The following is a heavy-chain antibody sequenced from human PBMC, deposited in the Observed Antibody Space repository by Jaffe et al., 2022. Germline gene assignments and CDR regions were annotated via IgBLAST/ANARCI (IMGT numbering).Heavy chain of an antibody. Sequence: EVQLVESGGGLVKPGGSLRLSCAASGFTFSSYSMNWVRQAPGKGLEWVSSISSSSSYIYYADSVKGRFTISRDNAKNSLYLQMNSLRAEDTAVYYCARIIAARPDVPNYYYMDVWGKGTTVTVSS. CDR3: ARIIAARPDVPNYYYMDV. V-gene: IGHV3-21*01. CDR1: GFTFSSYS. CDR2: ISSSSSYI. D-gene: IGHD6-6*01. J-gene: IGHJ6*03.